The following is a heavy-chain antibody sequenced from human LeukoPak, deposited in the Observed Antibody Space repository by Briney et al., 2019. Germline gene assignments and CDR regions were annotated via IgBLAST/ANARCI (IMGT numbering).Heavy chain of an antibody. D-gene: IGHD3-3*01. Sequence: SETLSLTCTVSGGSISSSSYYWGWLRQPPGKGLEWIGSIYYSGSTYYNPSLKSRVTISVNTSKNQFSLKLSSVTAADTAVYYCARGYFGVVPRRFDPWGQGTLVTVSS. CDR3: ARGYFGVVPRRFDP. CDR1: GGSISSSSYY. J-gene: IGHJ5*02. CDR2: IYYSGST. V-gene: IGHV4-39*01.